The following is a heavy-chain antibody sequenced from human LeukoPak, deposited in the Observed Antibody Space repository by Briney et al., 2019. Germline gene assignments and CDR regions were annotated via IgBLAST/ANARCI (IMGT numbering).Heavy chain of an antibody. D-gene: IGHD3-10*01. CDR1: GAAFSGYY. CDR2: INHSGGT. J-gene: IGHJ4*02. CDR3: ATDRYYGSGSYYKFAY. V-gene: IGHV4-34*01. Sequence: PSETLSLTCGVSGAAFSGYYWSWIRQPPGKGLEWIGEINHSGGTNYNPSLKSRVTISVDTSKKQFSLQLRSVTAEDTAVYYCATDRYYGSGSYYKFAYWGQGTLVTVSS.